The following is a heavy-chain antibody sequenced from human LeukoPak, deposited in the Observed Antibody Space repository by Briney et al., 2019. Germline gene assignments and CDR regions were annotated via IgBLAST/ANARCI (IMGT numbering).Heavy chain of an antibody. J-gene: IGHJ4*02. D-gene: IGHD4-17*01. CDR1: GFTFSNFW. V-gene: IGHV3-74*01. CDR3: ARAESVTENYFDY. CDR2: INRDGSTT. Sequence: GGSLRLSCAASGFTFSNFWMHWARQAPGKGLVWVSRINRDGSTTDYADSVKGRFTISRDNAKNTLYLQMNSLRAEDTAVYYCARAESVTENYFDYWGQGTLVTVSS.